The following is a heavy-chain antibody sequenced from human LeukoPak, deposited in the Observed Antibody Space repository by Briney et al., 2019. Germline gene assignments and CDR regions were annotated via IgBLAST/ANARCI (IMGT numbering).Heavy chain of an antibody. CDR3: ARLSIASPSTFDY. D-gene: IGHD6-6*01. CDR1: GFTFSSYA. Sequence: GGSLRLSCAASGFTFSSYAMNWVRQAPGKGPEWVSGISGNGGSTYYADSVKGRFTISRDNVKKSLYLQMNSLRAEDTAVYYCARLSIASPSTFDYWGQGTLVTVSS. J-gene: IGHJ4*02. CDR2: ISGNGGST. V-gene: IGHV3-23*01.